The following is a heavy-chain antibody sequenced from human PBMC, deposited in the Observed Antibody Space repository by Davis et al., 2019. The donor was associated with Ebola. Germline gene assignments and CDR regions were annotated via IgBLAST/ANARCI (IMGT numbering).Heavy chain of an antibody. D-gene: IGHD3-3*01. CDR2: IYYSGST. Sequence: SETLSLTCTVSGGSIISSSSYWSWIRQPPGKGLEWIGYIYYSGSTYYNPSLKSRVTISVDTSKNQFSLKLSSVTAADTAVYYCARHPSVLRSFLVDPWGQGTQVTVSS. CDR1: GGSIISSSSY. J-gene: IGHJ5*02. CDR3: ARHPSVLRSFLVDP. V-gene: IGHV4-39*01.